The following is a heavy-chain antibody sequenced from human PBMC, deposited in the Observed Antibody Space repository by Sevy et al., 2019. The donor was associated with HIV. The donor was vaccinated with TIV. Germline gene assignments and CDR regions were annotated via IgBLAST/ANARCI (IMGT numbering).Heavy chain of an antibody. J-gene: IGHJ3*02. V-gene: IGHV3-33*01. CDR1: GFTFSSYG. Sequence: GGSLRLSCAASGFTFSSYGMHWVRQAPGKGLEWVAVIWYDGSNKYYADSVKGRFSISRDNSKNTLYLQMNSLRAEATAVYYCASDRGDGYYFRAFDIWGQGTMVTVSS. CDR3: ASDRGDGYYFRAFDI. D-gene: IGHD3-22*01. CDR2: IWYDGSNK.